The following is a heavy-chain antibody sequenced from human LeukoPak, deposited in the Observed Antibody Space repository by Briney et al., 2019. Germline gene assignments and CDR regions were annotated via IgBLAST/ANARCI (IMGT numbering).Heavy chain of an antibody. J-gene: IGHJ4*02. D-gene: IGHD6-13*01. CDR2: ISWNSGRI. CDR3: AKVGYSSSWYRGDFDY. CDR1: GFTFDDYA. V-gene: IGHV3-9*01. Sequence: PGRSLRLSCGPSGFTFDDYAMHWVRQAPGKGLEWVSGISWNSGRIGYADSVKGRFTISRDNAKNSVYLQMNSLRAEDTALYYCAKVGYSSSWYRGDFDYWGQGTLVTVSS.